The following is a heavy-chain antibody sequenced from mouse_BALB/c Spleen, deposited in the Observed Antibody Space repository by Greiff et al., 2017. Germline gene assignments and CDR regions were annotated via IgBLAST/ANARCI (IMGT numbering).Heavy chain of an antibody. D-gene: IGHD4-1*01. Sequence: VQLQQSAAELARPGASVKMSCKASGYTFTSYMMHWVKQRPGQGLEWIGYINPSSGYTEYNQKFKDKTTLTADKSSSTAYMQLSSLTSEDSAVYCGARTFPGLDYWGQGTTLTVSS. CDR1: GYTFTSYM. CDR2: INPSSGYT. V-gene: IGHV1-4*02. CDR3: ARTFPGLDY. J-gene: IGHJ2*01.